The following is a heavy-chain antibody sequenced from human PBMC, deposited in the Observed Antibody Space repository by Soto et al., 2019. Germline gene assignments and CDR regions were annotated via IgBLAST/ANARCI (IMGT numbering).Heavy chain of an antibody. CDR1: GFTFSSYA. CDR2: ISNSGGST. V-gene: IGHV3-23*01. D-gene: IGHD6-13*01. Sequence: GGSLRLSCAASGFTFSSYAMSWVRQAPGKGLEWVSGISNSGGSTYFADSVRGRFTISRDNSKNTLYLQMNSLRAEDTAVYYCAKRSLIAAAGTFDYWGQGTLVTVSS. J-gene: IGHJ4*02. CDR3: AKRSLIAAAGTFDY.